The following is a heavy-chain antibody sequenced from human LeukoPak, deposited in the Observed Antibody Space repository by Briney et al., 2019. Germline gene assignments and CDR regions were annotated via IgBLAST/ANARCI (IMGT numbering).Heavy chain of an antibody. CDR3: ARERIAAASTHGMDV. D-gene: IGHD6-13*01. CDR2: IYSGGST. CDR1: GFTVSSNY. Sequence: PGGSLRLSCAASGFTVSSNYMSWVRQAPGKGLEWVSVIYSGGSTYYADSVKGRFTISRDNSKNTLYLQMNSLRAEGTAVYYCARERIAAASTHGMDVWGQGTTVTVSS. J-gene: IGHJ6*02. V-gene: IGHV3-66*01.